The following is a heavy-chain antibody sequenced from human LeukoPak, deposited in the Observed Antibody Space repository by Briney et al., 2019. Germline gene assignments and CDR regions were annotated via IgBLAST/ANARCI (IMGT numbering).Heavy chain of an antibody. CDR1: GGSISSSSYY. CDR3: ARIYGGNSGREDY. J-gene: IGHJ4*02. Sequence: SETLSLTCTVSGGSISSSSYYWGWIRQPPGKGLEWIGSIYYSGSTYYNPSLKSRVTISVDTSKNQFSLKLSSVTAADMAVYYCARIYGGNSGREDYWGQGTLVTVSS. CDR2: IYYSGST. V-gene: IGHV4-39*01. D-gene: IGHD4-23*01.